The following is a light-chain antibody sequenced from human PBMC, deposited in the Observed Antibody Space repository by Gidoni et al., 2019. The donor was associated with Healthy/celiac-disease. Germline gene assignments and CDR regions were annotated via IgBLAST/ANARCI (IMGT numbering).Light chain of an antibody. J-gene: IGKJ2*01. V-gene: IGKV3-20*01. CDR1: QSVSSSY. CDR3: QQYGSSPPMYT. Sequence: EIVLTQSPGTLSLSPGERATLSCRASQSVSSSYLAWYQQKPGQAPRLLFYGASSRATGIPDRFSGSGSGTDFTLTISRLEPEDFAVYYCQQYGSSPPMYTFXQXTKLEIK. CDR2: GAS.